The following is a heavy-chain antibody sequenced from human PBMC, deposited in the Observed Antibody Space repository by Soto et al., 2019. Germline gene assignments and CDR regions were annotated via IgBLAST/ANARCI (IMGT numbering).Heavy chain of an antibody. CDR1: GGTFNNYT. J-gene: IGHJ4*02. CDR3: ARDAFALQLWSPFEY. D-gene: IGHD5-18*01. V-gene: IGHV1-69*06. CDR2: VIPIFGTP. Sequence: SVKVSCKASGGTFNNYTINWVRQAPGQGLEWMGGVIPIFGTPNYAQKFQVRVTITADISTSTIYMELGSLRSEDTAVYYCARDAFALQLWSPFEYWGQGTVVTVSS.